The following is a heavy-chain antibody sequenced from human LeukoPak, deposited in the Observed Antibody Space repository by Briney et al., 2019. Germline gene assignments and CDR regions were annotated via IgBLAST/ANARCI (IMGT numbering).Heavy chain of an antibody. CDR3: ARLRSGWYFDF. CDR2: VKQDESEK. V-gene: IGHV3-7*01. J-gene: IGHJ4*02. D-gene: IGHD6-19*01. CDR1: GFTFGSFW. Sequence: PGGSLRLSWAASGFTFGSFWRSGVRQAPGKGLEWVASVKQDESEKYYLDSVEGRVTISRDNAKKSVFLGMNSLRGEETAVYYCARLRSGWYFDFWGQGTLVTVSS.